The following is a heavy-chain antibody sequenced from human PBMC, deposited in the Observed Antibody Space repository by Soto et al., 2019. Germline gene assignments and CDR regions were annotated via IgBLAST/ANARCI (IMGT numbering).Heavy chain of an antibody. J-gene: IGHJ6*02. CDR3: TRQLYYYYGMDV. Sequence: EVQLVESGGGLVQPGGSLKLSCAASGFTFSGFAMHWVRQASGKGLEWVGRIRSKANSYATAYAASVKGRFTISRDDSKNTAYLQTNSLKTEDTAVYYCTRQLYYYYGMDVWGQGTTVTVSS. CDR1: GFTFSGFA. CDR2: IRSKANSYAT. V-gene: IGHV3-73*01.